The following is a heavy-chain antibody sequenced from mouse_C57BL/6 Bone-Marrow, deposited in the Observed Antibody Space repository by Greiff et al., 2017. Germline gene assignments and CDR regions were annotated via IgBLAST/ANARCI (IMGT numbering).Heavy chain of an antibody. CDR1: GFTFTSYA. J-gene: IGHJ3*01. CDR2: ISAGGSYT. V-gene: IGHV5-4*01. Sequence: EVQGVESGGGLVKPGGSLKLSCAASGFTFTSYAMSWVRQTPEKRLEWVATISAGGSYTYYHDNVKGRITISRDNAKNNLYLQMSHLKSEDTAMYYCASEGNSLGWFWGQGTLVTVSA. D-gene: IGHD2-1*01. CDR3: ASEGNSLGWF.